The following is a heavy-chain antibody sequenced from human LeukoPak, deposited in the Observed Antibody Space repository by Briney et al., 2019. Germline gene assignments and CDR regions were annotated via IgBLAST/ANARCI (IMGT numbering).Heavy chain of an antibody. V-gene: IGHV1-18*01. D-gene: IGHD4-17*01. CDR2: ISAYNGNT. CDR3: ARGGLTVTTQILVY. CDR1: GYTFTSYG. J-gene: IGHJ4*02. Sequence: ASVNVSCKASGYTFTSYGISWVRQAPGQGLEWMGWISAYNGNTNYAQKLQGRVTMTTDTSTSTAYMELRSLRSDDTAVYYCARGGLTVTTQILVYWGQGTLVTVSS.